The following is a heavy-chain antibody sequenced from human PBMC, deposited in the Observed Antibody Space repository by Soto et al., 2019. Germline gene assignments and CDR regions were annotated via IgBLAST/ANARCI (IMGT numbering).Heavy chain of an antibody. V-gene: IGHV3-9*01. D-gene: IGHD6-19*01. CDR3: AKDAYPITVAGPLDN. J-gene: IGHJ4*02. Sequence: EAQLVESGGGLEQPGRSLRLSCAASGFTFDDYAMHWVRQSPGRGLEWVSGISWNSGEIKYADSVKGRFTISRDNAKNSLYLEMNSLRVEDTALYYCAKDAYPITVAGPLDNWGQGTLVTVSS. CDR1: GFTFDDYA. CDR2: ISWNSGEI.